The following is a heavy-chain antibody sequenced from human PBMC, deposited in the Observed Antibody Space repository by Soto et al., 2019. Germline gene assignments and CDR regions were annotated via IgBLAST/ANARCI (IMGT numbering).Heavy chain of an antibody. CDR2: IYYSGST. CDR1: GGSISSSSYY. Sequence: QLQLQESGPGLVKPSETLSLTCTVSGGSISSSSYYWGWIRQPPGTGLEWIGSIYYSGSTYYNPSLKSRVTISVDTSKNPFSLKLSSVTAADTAVYYCARQLIMVGGVIRAFDIWGQGTMVTVSS. J-gene: IGHJ3*02. D-gene: IGHD3-10*01. CDR3: ARQLIMVGGVIRAFDI. V-gene: IGHV4-39*01.